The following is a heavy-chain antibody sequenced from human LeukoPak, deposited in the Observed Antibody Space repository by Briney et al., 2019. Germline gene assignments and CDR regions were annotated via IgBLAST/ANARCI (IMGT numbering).Heavy chain of an antibody. CDR3: SKGDVFYRPSGSNWFDP. Sequence: ASVKVSCKASGYTFTGYYMHWVRQAPGQGLEWMGWINPNSGGTNYAQKFQGRVTMTRDTSISTAYMELSRLRSDDTAVYYWSKGDVFYRPSGSNWFDPWGQGTLVTVSS. CDR1: GYTFTGYY. CDR2: INPNSGGT. V-gene: IGHV1-2*02. J-gene: IGHJ5*02. D-gene: IGHD1-26*01.